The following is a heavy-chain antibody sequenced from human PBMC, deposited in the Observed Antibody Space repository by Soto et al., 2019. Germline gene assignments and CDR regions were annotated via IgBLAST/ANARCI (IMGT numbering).Heavy chain of an antibody. CDR1: GGSFSGYY. CDR3: AGLRYFDWSPFDY. V-gene: IGHV4-34*01. J-gene: IGHJ4*02. CDR2: INHSGST. D-gene: IGHD3-9*01. Sequence: SETLSLTCAVYGGSFSGYYWSWIRQPPGKGLEWIGEINHSGSTNYNPSLKSRVTISVDTSKNQFSLKLSSVTAADTAVYYCAGLRYFDWSPFDYWGQGTLVTVSS.